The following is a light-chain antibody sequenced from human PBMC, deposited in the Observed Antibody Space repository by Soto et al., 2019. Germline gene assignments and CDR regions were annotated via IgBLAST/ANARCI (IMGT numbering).Light chain of an antibody. Sequence: VMTQSPATLSLSPGDSATLSCRASQSVRSNLAWYQQKTGQAPRLLIYYVSTRATGIPDRLSGSGSGTELNLTISRLQSEDFAVYYCQKYNKWPQTCGQGTRLEIK. V-gene: IGKV3D-15*01. J-gene: IGKJ5*01. CDR2: YVS. CDR1: QSVRSN. CDR3: QKYNKWPQT.